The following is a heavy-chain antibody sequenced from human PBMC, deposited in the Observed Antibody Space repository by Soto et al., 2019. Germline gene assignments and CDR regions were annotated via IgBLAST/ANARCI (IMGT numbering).Heavy chain of an antibody. J-gene: IGHJ4*02. CDR3: AKGGHQSYFDY. CDR1: GLTFRNYA. D-gene: IGHD2-2*01. V-gene: IGHV3-23*01. CDR2: VSGNGGET. Sequence: EMQLLESGGALVQPGGSLRLSCVASGLTFRNYAMTWVRQAPGKGPEWVSTVSGNGGETFYADSVKGRFTISRDNSKDTVYLVMNSLRVEDTAIYYCAKGGHQSYFDYWGQGTLVAVSS.